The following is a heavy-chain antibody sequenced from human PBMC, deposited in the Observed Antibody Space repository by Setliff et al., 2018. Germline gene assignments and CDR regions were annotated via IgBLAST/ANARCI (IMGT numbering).Heavy chain of an antibody. CDR1: GDSISSRRNY. Sequence: SETLSLTCTVSGDSISSRRNYWGWFRQPAGKELEWIGQIYTSWSTNYNPSLKSRVTMSLDTSKNQLSLELSSVTAADTAMYYCARDFTLFGVVSAYNWFDSWGQGILVTVSS. J-gene: IGHJ5*01. V-gene: IGHV4-61*09. D-gene: IGHD3-3*01. CDR3: ARDFTLFGVVSAYNWFDS. CDR2: IYTSWST.